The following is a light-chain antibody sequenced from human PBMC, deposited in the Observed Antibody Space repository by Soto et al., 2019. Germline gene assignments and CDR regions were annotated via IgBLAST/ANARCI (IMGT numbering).Light chain of an antibody. CDR1: QSVGNNF. Sequence: EIVLTQSPDTLSLSPGERATLSCRASQSVGNNFLAWYQQKPGQPPRLLIYDASNRATGIPDRFSGSGSGTDFTLTISRLEPEDFAVYYCHQYDGSPRTFGQGTKVE. J-gene: IGKJ1*01. V-gene: IGKV3-20*01. CDR2: DAS. CDR3: HQYDGSPRT.